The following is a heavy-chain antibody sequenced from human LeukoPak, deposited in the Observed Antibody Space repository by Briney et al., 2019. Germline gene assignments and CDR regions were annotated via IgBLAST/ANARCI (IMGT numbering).Heavy chain of an antibody. CDR1: GGSISSYY. CDR3: AREKAEFGSGSYRNWFDP. J-gene: IGHJ5*02. Sequence: SETLSLTCTVSGGSISSYYWSWIRQPPGKGLEWIGYIYYSGSTNYNPSLKSRVTISVDTSKNQFSLKLSSVTAADTAVYYCAREKAEFGSGSYRNWFDPWGQGTLVTVSS. V-gene: IGHV4-59*01. CDR2: IYYSGST. D-gene: IGHD3-10*01.